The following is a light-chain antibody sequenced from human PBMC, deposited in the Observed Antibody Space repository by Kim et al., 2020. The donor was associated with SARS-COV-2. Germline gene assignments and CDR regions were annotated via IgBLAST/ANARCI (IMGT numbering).Light chain of an antibody. CDR2: WAY. Sequence: RATLTCKSSQTIVYNANNKNCLAWYYQKPGQPTKVLIYWAYTREYDVPDRFSGSGSGTDFTLTISSLQAEGVAVYYCHQYYSSPPSFGQGTKLEI. J-gene: IGKJ2*03. V-gene: IGKV4-1*01. CDR3: HQYYSSPPS. CDR1: QTIVYNANNKNC.